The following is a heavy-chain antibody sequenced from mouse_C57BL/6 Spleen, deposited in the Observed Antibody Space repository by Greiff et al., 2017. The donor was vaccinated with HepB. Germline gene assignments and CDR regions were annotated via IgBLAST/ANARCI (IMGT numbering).Heavy chain of an antibody. CDR1: GYTFTSYT. CDR2: INPSSGYT. CDR3: ARGHGLREAMDY. Sequence: QVQLKQSGAELARPGASVKMSCKASGYTFTSYTMHWVKQRPGQGLEWIGYINPSSGYTKYNQKFKDKATLTADKSSSTAYMQLSSLTSEDSAVYYCARGHGLREAMDYWGQGTSVTVSS. J-gene: IGHJ4*01. V-gene: IGHV1-4*01. D-gene: IGHD2-2*01.